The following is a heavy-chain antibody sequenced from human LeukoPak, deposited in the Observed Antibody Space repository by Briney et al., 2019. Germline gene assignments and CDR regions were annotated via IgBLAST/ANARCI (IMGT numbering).Heavy chain of an antibody. D-gene: IGHD2-2*01. CDR1: GGSISSYY. CDR2: IYYSGST. J-gene: IGHJ4*02. Sequence: KASETLSLTCTVSGGSISSYYWSWIRQPPGKGLEWIGYIYYSGSTNYNPSLKSRVTISVDTSKNQFSLKLSSVTAADTAVYYCAIFSLGEYQLLNDYWGQGTLVTVSS. V-gene: IGHV4-59*01. CDR3: AIFSLGEYQLLNDY.